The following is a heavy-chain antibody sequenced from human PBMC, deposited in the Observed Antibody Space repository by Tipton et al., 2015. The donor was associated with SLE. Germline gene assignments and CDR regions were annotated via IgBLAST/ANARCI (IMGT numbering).Heavy chain of an antibody. CDR2: IYYSGAT. CDR1: GGSISSFY. CDR3: ARGGSYYDSSGLFDY. D-gene: IGHD3-22*01. Sequence: TLSLTCTVSGGSISSFYWNWIRQPPGKGLEWIGYIYYSGATNYNPSLKSRVTISVDTSKNQFSLKLNSVTAADTAVYYCARGGSYYDSSGLFDYWGQGTLVTVSS. V-gene: IGHV4-59*01. J-gene: IGHJ4*02.